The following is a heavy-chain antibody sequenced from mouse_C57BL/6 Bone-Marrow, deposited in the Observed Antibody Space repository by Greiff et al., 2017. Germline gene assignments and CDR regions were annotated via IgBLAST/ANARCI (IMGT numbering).Heavy chain of an antibody. Sequence: QVTLKVSGPGILQPSQTLSLTCSFSGFSLSTFGMGVGWIRQPSGKGLEWLAHIWWDDDKYYNPALESRLSISKDTSKNHVFLKSANVDTADTATYYGARRVPLLGPPDYWGQGTTRTVSS. CDR1: GFSLSTFGMG. D-gene: IGHD4-1*01. J-gene: IGHJ2*01. CDR3: ARRVPLLGPPDY. CDR2: IWWDDDK. V-gene: IGHV8-8*01.